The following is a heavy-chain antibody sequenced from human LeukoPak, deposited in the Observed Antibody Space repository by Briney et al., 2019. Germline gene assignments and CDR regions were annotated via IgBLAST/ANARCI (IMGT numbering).Heavy chain of an antibody. V-gene: IGHV4-34*01. CDR1: GGSFSGYY. J-gene: IGHJ6*02. Sequence: SETLSLTCAVYGGSFSGYYWRWIRQPPGKGLDWMGEIYHSGSTNYNPSLKSRVTISVDTSKNQFSLKLSSVTAADTAVYYCARGPIGSYYYYGMDVWGQGATVTVAS. D-gene: IGHD3-10*01. CDR3: ARGPIGSYYYYGMDV. CDR2: IYHSGST.